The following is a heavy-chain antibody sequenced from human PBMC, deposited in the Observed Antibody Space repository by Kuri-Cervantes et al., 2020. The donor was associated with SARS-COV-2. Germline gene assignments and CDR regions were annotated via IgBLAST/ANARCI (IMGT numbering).Heavy chain of an antibody. Sequence: SQTLSLTCAVYGGSLSGYYWSWIRQPPGKGLEWIGEINHSGSTNYNPSLKSRVTISVDTSKNQFSLKLSSVTAADTAVYYCARSYDSSGSDAFDIWGQGTMVTVSS. CDR1: GGSLSGYY. D-gene: IGHD3-22*01. V-gene: IGHV4-34*01. CDR2: INHSGST. J-gene: IGHJ3*02. CDR3: ARSYDSSGSDAFDI.